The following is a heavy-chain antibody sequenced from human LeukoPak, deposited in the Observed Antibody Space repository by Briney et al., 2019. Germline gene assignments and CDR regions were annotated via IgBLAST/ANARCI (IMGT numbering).Heavy chain of an antibody. J-gene: IGHJ4*02. D-gene: IGHD3-9*01. V-gene: IGHV4-4*07. Sequence: SETLSLTCTVSGGSISSYYWSWIRQPAGKGLEWIGRIYTSGSTNYNPSLKSRVTISIDTSKNQFSLKLSSVTAADTAVYYCAGANWLIPYFDYWGQGTLVTVSS. CDR2: IYTSGST. CDR3: AGANWLIPYFDY. CDR1: GGSISSYY.